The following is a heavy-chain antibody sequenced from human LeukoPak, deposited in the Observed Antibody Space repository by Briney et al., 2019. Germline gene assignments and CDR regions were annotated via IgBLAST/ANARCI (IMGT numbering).Heavy chain of an antibody. V-gene: IGHV1-18*04. CDR1: GYTFTSYG. J-gene: IGHJ4*02. CDR2: ISAYNGNT. CDR3: ARDGSIAVAGYYFDY. D-gene: IGHD6-19*01. Sequence: GASVKVSCKAFGYTFTSYGISWVRQAPGQGLEWMGWISAYNGNTNYAQKLQGRVTMTTDTSTSTAYMELRSLRSDDTAVYYCARDGSIAVAGYYFDYWGQGTLVTVSS.